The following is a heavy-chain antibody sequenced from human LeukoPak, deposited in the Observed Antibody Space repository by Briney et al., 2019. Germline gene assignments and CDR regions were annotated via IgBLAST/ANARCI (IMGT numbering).Heavy chain of an antibody. CDR2: ISGNGGSR. CDR3: AELGITMIGGV. D-gene: IGHD3-10*02. Sequence: GGSLRLSCAASGFTFSTYTMHWVRQAPGKGLEYVSSISGNGGSREYANSVKGRFTISRDNSRNTLYLQMGSLRAEDMAVYYCAELGITMIGGVWGKGTTVTISS. CDR1: GFTFSTYT. V-gene: IGHV3-64*01. J-gene: IGHJ6*04.